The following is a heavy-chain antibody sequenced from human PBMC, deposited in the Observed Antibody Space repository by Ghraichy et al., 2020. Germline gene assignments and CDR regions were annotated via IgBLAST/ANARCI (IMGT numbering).Heavy chain of an antibody. CDR2: IIPILVTA. CDR3: PRASGTGQYPHWFDP. D-gene: IGHD3-10*01. J-gene: IGHJ5*02. Sequence: SVKVSCKASGGTFSSYAISWFRQAPGQGLEWMGGIIPILVTANSAQKFQGRVTITADESTSTAYMELSSLRSEDTAVYYCPRASGTGQYPHWFDPWGQGTLVTVSS. V-gene: IGHV1-69*13. CDR1: GGTFSSYA.